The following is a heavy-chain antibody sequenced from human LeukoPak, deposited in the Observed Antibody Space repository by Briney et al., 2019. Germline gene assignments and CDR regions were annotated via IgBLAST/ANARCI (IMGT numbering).Heavy chain of an antibody. CDR2: IHTGGST. D-gene: IGHD3-22*01. CDR3: ARGYLYDGTPFDS. J-gene: IGHJ4*02. V-gene: IGHV4-4*07. CDR1: GGSSRTDY. Sequence: SETLSLTCAVSGGSSRTDYFNWFRQAAGKGLEWIGRIHTGGSTKYNPSLKSRVTMSVDTSRNQFSLRVTSVTAADTAVYFCARGYLYDGTPFDSWGQGTLVTVSS.